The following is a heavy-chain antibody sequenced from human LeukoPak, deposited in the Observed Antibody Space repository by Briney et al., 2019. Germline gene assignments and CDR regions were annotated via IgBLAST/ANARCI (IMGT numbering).Heavy chain of an antibody. J-gene: IGHJ4*02. CDR1: GYRFTSYW. D-gene: IGHD2-15*01. CDR2: IYPSDSDT. CDR3: ARHVGDYFDY. V-gene: IGHV5-51*01. Sequence: GESLKISCQASGYRFTSYWIAWARQMPGKGLEWMGIIYPSDSDTRYSASFQGRVIISADKSINTAYLQWSSLKASDTAMYYCARHVGDYFDYWGQGTLVTVSS.